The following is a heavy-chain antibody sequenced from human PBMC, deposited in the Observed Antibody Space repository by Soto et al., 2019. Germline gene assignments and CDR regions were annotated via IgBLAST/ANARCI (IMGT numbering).Heavy chain of an antibody. CDR1: GYTFTSYG. CDR3: ARGRYGDY. Sequence: QVHLVQSGAEVKKPGASVKVSCKASGYTFTSYGITWVRQAPGQGLEWMGWISAHNGNTDYAQKLQGRVIVTRDTSTSTAYMKRRSLISDDTAVYYCARGRYGDYWGQGALVTVSS. CDR2: ISAHNGNT. D-gene: IGHD1-1*01. J-gene: IGHJ4*02. V-gene: IGHV1-18*01.